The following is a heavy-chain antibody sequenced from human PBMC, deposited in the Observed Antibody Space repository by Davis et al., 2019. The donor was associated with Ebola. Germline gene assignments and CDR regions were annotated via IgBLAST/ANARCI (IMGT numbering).Heavy chain of an antibody. D-gene: IGHD1-1*01. J-gene: IGHJ6*03. CDR1: GYTFTGYY. Sequence: ASVKVSCKAPGYTFTGYYMHWVRQAPGQGLEWMGWINPNSGGTNYAQKFQGRVTMTRDTSISTAYMELSRLRSDDTAVYYCARVGSRRRIGYYYMDVWGKGTTVTVSS. CDR3: ARVGSRRRIGYYYMDV. V-gene: IGHV1-2*02. CDR2: INPNSGGT.